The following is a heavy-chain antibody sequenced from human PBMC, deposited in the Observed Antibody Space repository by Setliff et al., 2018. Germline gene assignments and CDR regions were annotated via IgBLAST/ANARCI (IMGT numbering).Heavy chain of an antibody. V-gene: IGHV4-61*09. J-gene: IGHJ4*02. CDR2: IDPSGNT. D-gene: IGHD3-10*01. CDR3: ARSLSSGSYWNPRPFYSDS. CDR1: GGSITSGSNH. Sequence: SETLSLTCTVSGGSITSGSNHWSWIRQPAGRGLEWMGHIDPSGNTNYHPSLRSRVTISRDTSKNQFSLKLTSVTAADTAVYFCARSLSSGSYWNPRPFYSDSWGQGTLVTVSS.